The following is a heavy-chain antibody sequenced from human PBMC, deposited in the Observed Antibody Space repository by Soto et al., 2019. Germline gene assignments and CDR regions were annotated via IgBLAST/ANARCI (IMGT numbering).Heavy chain of an antibody. CDR1: GFTFSSYA. CDR2: ISGSGGST. V-gene: IGHV3-23*01. CDR3: AAAPIAAAGDYYYGMDV. J-gene: IGHJ6*02. D-gene: IGHD6-13*01. Sequence: SLRLSCAASGFTFSSYAMSWVRQAPGKGLEWVSAISGSGGSTYYADSVKGRFTISRDNSKNTLYLQMNSLRAEDTAVYYCAAAPIAAAGDYYYGMDVWGQGTTVTVSS.